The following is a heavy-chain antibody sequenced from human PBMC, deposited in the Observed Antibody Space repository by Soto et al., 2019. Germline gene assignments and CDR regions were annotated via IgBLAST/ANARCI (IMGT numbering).Heavy chain of an antibody. CDR1: GFTFRSYW. CDR3: TRSDYYGSGSYIYYYGMDV. J-gene: IGHJ6*02. D-gene: IGHD3-10*01. V-gene: IGHV3-74*01. CDR2: ISNDGSST. Sequence: EVQLVESGGCLVQPGGSLRLSCAASGFTFRSYWVHWVRQVPGKGLVWVSRISNDGSSTSYADSVKGRFTISRDNAKNTLYLQMNSLRAEDTAVYYCTRSDYYGSGSYIYYYGMDVWGQGTTVTVSS.